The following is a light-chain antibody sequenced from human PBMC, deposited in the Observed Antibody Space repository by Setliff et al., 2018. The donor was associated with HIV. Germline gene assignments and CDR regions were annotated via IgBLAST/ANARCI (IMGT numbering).Light chain of an antibody. CDR2: EVT. Sequence: QSALTQPPSASGSPGQSVTISCTGTSGDVGGYNYVSWYQQYPGKAPKLLIHEVTKRPSGVPDRVSGSKSGNTASLTVSGLQAEDEADYYCSSYAGNKGDVFGTGTKVTVL. CDR3: SSYAGNKGDV. V-gene: IGLV2-8*01. J-gene: IGLJ1*01. CDR1: SGDVGGYNY.